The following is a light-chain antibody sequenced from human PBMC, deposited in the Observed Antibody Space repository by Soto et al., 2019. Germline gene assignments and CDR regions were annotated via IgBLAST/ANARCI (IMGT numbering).Light chain of an antibody. V-gene: IGLV1-40*01. CDR1: SSNIGAGYD. CDR2: GNS. CDR3: QSYDSSLSALYV. Sequence: QSVLTQPTSVSGAPGQRVTISCTGSSSNIGAGYDVNWYQQLPGTAPKLLIYGNSNRPSGVPDRFSGSKSGTSASLAITGLQAEDEADYYCQSYDSSLSALYVFGTGTKVTVL. J-gene: IGLJ1*01.